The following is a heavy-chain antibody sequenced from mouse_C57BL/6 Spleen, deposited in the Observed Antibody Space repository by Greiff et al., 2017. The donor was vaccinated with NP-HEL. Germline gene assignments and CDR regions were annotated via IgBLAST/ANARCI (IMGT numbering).Heavy chain of an antibody. V-gene: IGHV1-55*01. CDR3: ASRSGDAMDY. CDR2: IYPGSGST. Sequence: VQLQQSGAELVKPGASVKMSCKASGYTFTSYWITWVKQRPGQGLEWIGDIYPGSGSTNYNEKFKSKATLTVDTAASTAYMQLSSLTSEDYAVYYCASRSGDAMDYWGQGASVTVSS. CDR1: GYTFTSYW. J-gene: IGHJ4*01. D-gene: IGHD3-2*02.